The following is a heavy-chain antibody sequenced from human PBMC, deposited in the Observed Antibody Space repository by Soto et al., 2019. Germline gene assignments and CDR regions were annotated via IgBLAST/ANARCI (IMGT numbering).Heavy chain of an antibody. D-gene: IGHD3-10*01. CDR3: ARDRYYYGSGSYSDSSGVYGMDV. Sequence: PGGSLRLSCAASGFTVSSNYMSWVRQAPGKGLEWVSVIYSGGSTYYADSVKGRFTISRDNSKNTLYLQMNSLRAEDTAVYYCARDRYYYGSGSYSDSSGVYGMDVWGQGTTVTVSS. CDR2: IYSGGST. J-gene: IGHJ6*02. CDR1: GFTVSSNY. V-gene: IGHV3-53*01.